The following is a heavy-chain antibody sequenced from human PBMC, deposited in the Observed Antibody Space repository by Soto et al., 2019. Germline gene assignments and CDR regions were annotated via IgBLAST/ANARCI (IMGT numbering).Heavy chain of an antibody. D-gene: IGHD2-15*01. CDR1: GGSISSGGYY. V-gene: IGHV4-31*03. Sequence: QVQLQESGPGLVKPSQTLSLTCTVSGGSISSGGYYWSWIRQHPGKGLEWIGYIYYSGSTYYNPSLKSRVTISVDTSKNQFSLKLSSVTAADTAVYYCARVVRCSGGSCYPNRDGYNQGRYFDYWGQGTLVTVSS. CDR2: IYYSGST. J-gene: IGHJ4*02. CDR3: ARVVRCSGGSCYPNRDGYNQGRYFDY.